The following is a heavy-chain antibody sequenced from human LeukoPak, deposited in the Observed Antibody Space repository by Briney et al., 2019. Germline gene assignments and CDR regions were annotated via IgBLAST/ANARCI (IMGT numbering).Heavy chain of an antibody. V-gene: IGHV4-39*01. CDR1: GGSISSSSYY. J-gene: IGHJ6*02. D-gene: IGHD1-14*01. CDR2: IYYSGST. Sequence: SETLSLTCTVSGGSISSSSYYWGWIRQPPGKGPEWIGSIYYSGSTYYNPSLKSRVTISVDTSKNQFSLKLSSVTAADTAVYYCARRKITLYYYYGMDVWGQGTTVTVSS. CDR3: ARRKITLYYYYGMDV.